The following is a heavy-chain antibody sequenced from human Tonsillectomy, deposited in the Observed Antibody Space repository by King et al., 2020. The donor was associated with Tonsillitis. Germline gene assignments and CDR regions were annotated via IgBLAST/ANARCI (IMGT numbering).Heavy chain of an antibody. J-gene: IGHJ4*02. CDR2: ISYDGSNK. CDR3: ARERGPYSSSSAFDY. CDR1: GFTFSSYA. Sequence: VQLVESGGGVVQPGRSLRLSCAASGFTFSSYAMHWVRQAPGKGLEWVAVISYDGSNKYYADSVKGRFTISRDNSKNTLYLQMNSLRAEDTAVYYCARERGPYSSSSAFDYWGQGPLVTVSS. D-gene: IGHD6-6*01. V-gene: IGHV3-30*01.